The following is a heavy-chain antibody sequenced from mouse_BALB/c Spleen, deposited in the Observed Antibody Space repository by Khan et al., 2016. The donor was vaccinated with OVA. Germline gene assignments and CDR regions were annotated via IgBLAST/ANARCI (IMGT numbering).Heavy chain of an antibody. Sequence: VQLKQSGPELVKPGASVKMSCKTSGYTFTNYLMHWVKQKPGQGLEWIGYINPYNDGTKYNENFRGKATLTSDKSSSTASMELSSLTSEDSAVYYCARYASTPYYAMDYWGQGTSVTVSS. CDR3: ARYASTPYYAMDY. D-gene: IGHD1-1*01. V-gene: IGHV1S136*01. CDR1: GYTFTNYL. CDR2: INPYNDGT. J-gene: IGHJ4*01.